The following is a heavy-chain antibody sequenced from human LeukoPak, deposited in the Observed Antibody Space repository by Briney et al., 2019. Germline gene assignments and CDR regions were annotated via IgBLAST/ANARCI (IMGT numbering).Heavy chain of an antibody. CDR3: AKTNYYGSGSYSPGWFDP. V-gene: IGHV4-31*03. CDR2: IYYSGST. CDR1: GGSISSGGYY. D-gene: IGHD3-10*01. J-gene: IGHJ5*02. Sequence: ASETLSLTCTVSGGSISSGGYYWSWIRQHPGKGLEWIGYIYYSGSTYYNPSLKSRVTISVDTSKNQFSLKLSSVTAADTAVYYCAKTNYYGSGSYSPGWFDPWGQGTLVTVSS.